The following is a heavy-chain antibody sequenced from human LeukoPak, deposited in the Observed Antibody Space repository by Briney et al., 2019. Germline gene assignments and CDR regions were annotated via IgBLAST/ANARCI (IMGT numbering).Heavy chain of an antibody. CDR2: INTDGSNT. V-gene: IGHV3-74*01. CDR1: GFTFSSYW. CDR3: ATSSSSANYFYFDS. D-gene: IGHD6-6*01. Sequence: GGSLRLSCAASGFTFSSYWIHWVRQAPGKGLVWVSRINTDGSNTAYADSVKGRFTISRDNAKNTLYLQMNSLRAEDTAVYYCATSSSSANYFYFDSWGQGTLVTVSS. J-gene: IGHJ4*02.